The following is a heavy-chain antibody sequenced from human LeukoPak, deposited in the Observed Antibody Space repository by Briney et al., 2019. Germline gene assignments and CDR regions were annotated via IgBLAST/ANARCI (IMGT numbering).Heavy chain of an antibody. CDR1: GYTFTGYY. D-gene: IGHD2-15*01. Sequence: ASVKVSCKASGYTFTGYYMHWVRQAPGQGHEWMRRINPNSGGTNYAQKFQGRVTMTRDTSISTAYMELSRLRSDDTTVYYCARTEDIVVVVAASLNGYYFDYWGQGTLVTVSS. V-gene: IGHV1-2*06. CDR3: ARTEDIVVVVAASLNGYYFDY. CDR2: INPNSGGT. J-gene: IGHJ4*02.